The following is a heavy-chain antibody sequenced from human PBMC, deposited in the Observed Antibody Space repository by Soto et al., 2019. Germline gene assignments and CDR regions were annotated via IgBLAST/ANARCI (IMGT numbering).Heavy chain of an antibody. CDR3: ASRKSSPYFDY. J-gene: IGHJ4*02. D-gene: IGHD3-10*01. Sequence: QVQLQESGPGLVKPSQTLSLTCTVSGGSISSGDYYWSWIRQPPGKGLEWIGNIYYSGSTYYNPSLKSRVTISLDTSKKQFPLKLSSVTAADTAVYYCASRKSSPYFDYWGQGTLVTVSS. CDR1: GGSISSGDYY. V-gene: IGHV4-30-4*01. CDR2: IYYSGST.